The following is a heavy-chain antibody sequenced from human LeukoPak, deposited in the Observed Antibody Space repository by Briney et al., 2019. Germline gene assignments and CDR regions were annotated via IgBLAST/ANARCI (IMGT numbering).Heavy chain of an antibody. CDR3: ARDGRDGYSFSY. Sequence: GGSLRLSCAASGFTFSSYAMSWVRQAPGKGLEWVSRINSDGSSTSYADSVKGRFTISRDNAKSTLYLQMNSLRAEDTAVYYCARDGRDGYSFSYWGQGTLVTVSS. D-gene: IGHD5-24*01. CDR2: INSDGSST. V-gene: IGHV3-74*01. J-gene: IGHJ4*02. CDR1: GFTFSSYA.